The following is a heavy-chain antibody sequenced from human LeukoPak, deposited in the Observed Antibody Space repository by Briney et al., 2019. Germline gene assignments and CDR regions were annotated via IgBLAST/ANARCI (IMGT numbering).Heavy chain of an antibody. CDR3: ARELGMGEFGGFDP. D-gene: IGHD7-27*01. CDR2: IYTSGST. Sequence: SETLSLTCTVSGGSISSGSYYWSWIRQPAGKGLEWIGRIYTSGSTNYNPSLKSRVTISVDTSKNQFSLKLSSVTAADTAVYYCARELGMGEFGGFDPWGQGTLVTVSS. V-gene: IGHV4-61*02. J-gene: IGHJ5*02. CDR1: GGSISSGSYY.